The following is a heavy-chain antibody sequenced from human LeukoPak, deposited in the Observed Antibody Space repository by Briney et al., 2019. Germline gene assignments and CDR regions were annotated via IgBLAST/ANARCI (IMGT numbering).Heavy chain of an antibody. J-gene: IGHJ5*02. Sequence: SETLSLTCTVSGGSISSSPYYWGWIRQPPGKGLEWIGSIYYSGTTHYNPSLESRVTISVDTSKNQFSLKLASVTATDTAIYYRAKGAGGFSYYNWFDPWGQGTLVTVSS. V-gene: IGHV4-39*07. CDR3: AKGAGGFSYYNWFDP. D-gene: IGHD5-18*01. CDR1: GGSISSSPYY. CDR2: IYYSGTT.